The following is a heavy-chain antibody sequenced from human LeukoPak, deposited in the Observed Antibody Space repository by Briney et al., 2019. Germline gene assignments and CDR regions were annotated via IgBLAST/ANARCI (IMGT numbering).Heavy chain of an antibody. CDR2: IYYSGST. J-gene: IGHJ4*02. CDR3: ARHSSSWFDY. CDR1: GGSISSYY. V-gene: IGHV4-59*08. Sequence: SETLPLTCTVSGGSISSYYWSWIRQPPGKGLEWIGYIYYSGSTNYNPSLKSRVTISVDTSKNQISLKLSSVTAADTAVYYCARHSSSWFDYWGQGTLVTVSS. D-gene: IGHD6-13*01.